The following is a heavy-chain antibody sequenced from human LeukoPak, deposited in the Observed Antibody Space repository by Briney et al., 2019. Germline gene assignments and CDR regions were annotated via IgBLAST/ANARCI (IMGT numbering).Heavy chain of an antibody. J-gene: IGHJ3*02. CDR2: ISGSNSYI. Sequence: GGSLRLSCAASGFTFSSYTMHWIRQAPGKGLEWVSSISGSNSYILYADSVKGRFTVSRDNAKDSLYLQMNSLRAEDTAVYYCARTVAFDIWGQGTMVTVSS. CDR1: GFTFSSYT. CDR3: ARTVAFDI. V-gene: IGHV3-21*01.